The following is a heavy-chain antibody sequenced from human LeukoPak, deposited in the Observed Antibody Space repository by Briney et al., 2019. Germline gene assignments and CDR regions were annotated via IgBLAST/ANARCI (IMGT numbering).Heavy chain of an antibody. V-gene: IGHV6-1*01. D-gene: IGHD1-26*01. J-gene: IGHJ3*02. CDR3: AGSVGATDAFDI. CDR1: GDSVSSNSDA. CDR2: TYYKSKWYN. Sequence: SQTLSLTCAISGDSVSSNSDAWNWIRQSPSRGLEWLGRTYYKSKWYNDYAVSVKSRITINPDTSKNQFSLQLYSVTPEDTAVYYCAGSVGATDAFDIWGQGTMVTVSS.